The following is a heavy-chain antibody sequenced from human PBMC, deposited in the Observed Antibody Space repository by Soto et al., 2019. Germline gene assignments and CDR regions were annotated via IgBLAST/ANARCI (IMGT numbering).Heavy chain of an antibody. V-gene: IGHV3-21*01. D-gene: IGHD4-17*01. CDR3: ARDQGWGGYGDYCY. Sequence: EVQLVESGGGLVKPGGSLRLSCAASGFTFSSYSMNWVRQAPGKGLEWVSSSGVSSSHYISSADSLKGRFTISRDNAKSSLYLQINSLRAEDTAVYYCARDQGWGGYGDYCYWGQGTLVTVSS. CDR2: SGVSSSHYI. J-gene: IGHJ4*02. CDR1: GFTFSSYS.